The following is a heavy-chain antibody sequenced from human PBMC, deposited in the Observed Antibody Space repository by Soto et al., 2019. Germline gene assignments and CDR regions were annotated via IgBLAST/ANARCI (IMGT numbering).Heavy chain of an antibody. J-gene: IGHJ6*02. D-gene: IGHD3-10*01. V-gene: IGHV4-31*03. Sequence: QVQLQESGPGLVKPSQTLSLTCTVSGGSISSGGYYWNWIRQLPGKGLEWIGYIYYSGSTYYNPSLKSRLTISVDTSKNQFSLKPSSVTAADTAVYYCARDMNYYGSGSSYYGMDVWGRGTTVTVSS. CDR3: ARDMNYYGSGSSYYGMDV. CDR2: IYYSGST. CDR1: GGSISSGGYY.